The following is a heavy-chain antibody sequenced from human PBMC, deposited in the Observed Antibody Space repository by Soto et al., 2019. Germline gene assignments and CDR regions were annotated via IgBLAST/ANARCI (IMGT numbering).Heavy chain of an antibody. Sequence: GESLKISCAASCFTFSIYAMSWVRQAPGKGLEWVSSITDSGGSSYYADSVKGRFTISRDSSKNTLYLQMISLRAEDTAFYYCAKVSSGYYYHFDNWGQGALVPVYS. V-gene: IGHV3-23*01. CDR1: CFTFSIYA. J-gene: IGHJ4*02. D-gene: IGHD3-22*01. CDR3: AKVSSGYYYHFDN. CDR2: ITDSGGSS.